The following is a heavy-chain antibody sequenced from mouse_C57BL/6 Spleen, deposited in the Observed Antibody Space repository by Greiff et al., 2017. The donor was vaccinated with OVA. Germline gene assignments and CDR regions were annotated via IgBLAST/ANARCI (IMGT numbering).Heavy chain of an antibody. CDR2: INPNNGGT. Sequence: VQLQQSGPELVKPGASVKMVGRAAGGTCTYYDMHWVKQSHGTSLEWIGYINPNNGGTSYNQKFKGKATLTVNKSSSTAYMELRSLTSEDSAVYYCATGWSFAYWGQGTLVTVSA. CDR3: ATGWSFAY. V-gene: IGHV1-22*01. D-gene: IGHD2-3*01. J-gene: IGHJ3*01. CDR1: GGTCTYYD.